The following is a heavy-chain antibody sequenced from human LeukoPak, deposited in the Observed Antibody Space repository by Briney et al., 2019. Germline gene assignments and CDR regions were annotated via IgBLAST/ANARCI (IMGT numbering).Heavy chain of an antibody. Sequence: PGGSLRLSCAASGFTFSSHGMHWVRQAPGKGLEWVAVISYDGSNKYYADSVKGRFTISRDNSKNTLYLQMNSLRAEDTAVYYCAKELGDFWSGYYGMDVWGQGTTVTVSS. CDR3: AKELGDFWSGYYGMDV. D-gene: IGHD3-3*01. CDR1: GFTFSSHG. V-gene: IGHV3-30*18. J-gene: IGHJ6*02. CDR2: ISYDGSNK.